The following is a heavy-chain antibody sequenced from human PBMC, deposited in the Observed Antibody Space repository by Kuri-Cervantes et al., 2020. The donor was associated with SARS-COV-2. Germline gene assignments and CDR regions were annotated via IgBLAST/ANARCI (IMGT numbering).Heavy chain of an antibody. CDR1: GDSVTNSHYS. CDR2: IYYSGST. CDR3: VAAILGVDTGYFQH. Sequence: SETLSLTCTVSGDSVTNSHYSWSWIRQPPRKGLEWIGYIYYSGSTNYNPSLQNRVPILIDTSKNQFSLRLTSVTAADTAVYYCVAAILGVDTGYFQHWGQGTLVTVSS. V-gene: IGHV4-61*01. D-gene: IGHD3-3*01. J-gene: IGHJ1*01.